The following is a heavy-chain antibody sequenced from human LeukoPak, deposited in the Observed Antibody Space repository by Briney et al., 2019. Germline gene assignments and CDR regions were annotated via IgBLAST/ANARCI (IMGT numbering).Heavy chain of an antibody. J-gene: IGHJ4*02. CDR2: ISWNSGSI. CDR3: AKDYYYDSSGLYYFDY. D-gene: IGHD3-22*01. Sequence: GGSLRLSCAASGFTFDDYAMHWVRQAPGKGLEWVSGISWNSGSIGYADSVKGRFTFSRDNAKNSLYLQMNSLRAEDTALYYCAKDYYYDSSGLYYFDYWGQGTLVTVSS. CDR1: GFTFDDYA. V-gene: IGHV3-9*01.